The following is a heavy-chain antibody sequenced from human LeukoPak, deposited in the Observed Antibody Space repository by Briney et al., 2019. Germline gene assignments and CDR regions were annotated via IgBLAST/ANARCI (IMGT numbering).Heavy chain of an antibody. V-gene: IGHV3-15*01. J-gene: IGHJ4*02. Sequence: GGSLRLSCTASGFTFSNAWMSWVRQAPGKGLEWVGRIKSKTDGGTTDYAAPVKGRFTISRDDSKNTLYLQMNSLKTEDTAVYYCMGYCSGGSCYSRYFDYWGQGTLVTVSS. D-gene: IGHD2-15*01. CDR1: GFTFSNAW. CDR2: IKSKTDGGTT. CDR3: MGYCSGGSCYSRYFDY.